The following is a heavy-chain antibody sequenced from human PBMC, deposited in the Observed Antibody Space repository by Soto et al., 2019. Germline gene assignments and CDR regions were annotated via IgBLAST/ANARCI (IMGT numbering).Heavy chain of an antibody. Sequence: GASVKVSCKDSGYTFTSYGISWVRQAPGQGLEWMGWISGYNGDTNYAREFQGRVSMTIDTSTTTAYMELRSLTSDDTAVYYCAKNGQPPYYYYGLDVWGQGTKVTVSS. J-gene: IGHJ6*02. CDR3: AKNGQPPYYYYGLDV. V-gene: IGHV1-18*01. CDR2: ISGYNGDT. CDR1: GYTFTSYG. D-gene: IGHD2-8*01.